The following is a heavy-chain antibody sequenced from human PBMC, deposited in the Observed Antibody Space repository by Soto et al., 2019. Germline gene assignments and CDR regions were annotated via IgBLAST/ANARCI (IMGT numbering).Heavy chain of an antibody. D-gene: IGHD3-10*02. CDR2: IIPIFGTA. CDR1: GGTFSSYA. CDR3: ASPLFAETEDYYYYGMDV. Sequence: ASVKVSCKASGGTFSSYAISWVRQAPGQGLEWMGGIIPIFGTANYAQKFQGRVTITADESTSTAYMELSSLRSEDTAVYYCASPLFAETEDYYYYGMDVWGQGTTVTVSS. V-gene: IGHV1-69*13. J-gene: IGHJ6*02.